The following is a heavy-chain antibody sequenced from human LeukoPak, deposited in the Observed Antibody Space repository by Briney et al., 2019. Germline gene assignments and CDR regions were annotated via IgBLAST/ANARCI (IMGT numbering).Heavy chain of an antibody. D-gene: IGHD3-22*01. V-gene: IGHV1-2*02. CDR2: INPNSGGT. CDR1: GYTFTGYY. CDR3: ARSHHYYDSSGYYLHRPTCDAFDI. Sequence: GASVKVSCKASGYTFTGYYMHWVRQAPGQGLEWMGWINPNSGGTNYAQKFQGRVTMTRDTSISTAYMELSRLRSDDTAVYYCARSHHYYDSSGYYLHRPTCDAFDIWGQGTMVTVSS. J-gene: IGHJ3*02.